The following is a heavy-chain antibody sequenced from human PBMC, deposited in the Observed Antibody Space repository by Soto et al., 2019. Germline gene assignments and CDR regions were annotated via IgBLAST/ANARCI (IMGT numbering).Heavy chain of an antibody. D-gene: IGHD6-6*01. Sequence: GGSLRLSCAASGFTFSSYGMHWVRQAPGKGVEWVAVISYDGSNKFYADSVKGRFTISRDNSKNTLYLQVNSLRTEDTAVYYCAKELAARPALGWYYGKDVWGQGTTVTVSS. CDR2: ISYDGSNK. CDR1: GFTFSSYG. J-gene: IGHJ6*02. V-gene: IGHV3-30*18. CDR3: AKELAARPALGWYYGKDV.